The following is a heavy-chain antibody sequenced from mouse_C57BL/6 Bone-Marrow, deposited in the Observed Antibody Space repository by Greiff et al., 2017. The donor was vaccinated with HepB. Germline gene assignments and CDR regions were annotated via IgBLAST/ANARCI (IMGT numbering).Heavy chain of an antibody. CDR3: ARCYGYSYFDV. Sequence: DVMLVESGGGLVKPGGSLKLSCAASGFTFSSYAMSWVRQTPEKRLEWVATISDGGSYTYYPDNVKGRFTISRDNAKNNLYLQMSHLKSEDTAMYYCARCYGYSYFDVWGTGTTVTVSS. CDR1: GFTFSSYA. D-gene: IGHD1-1*02. V-gene: IGHV5-4*03. J-gene: IGHJ1*03. CDR2: ISDGGSYT.